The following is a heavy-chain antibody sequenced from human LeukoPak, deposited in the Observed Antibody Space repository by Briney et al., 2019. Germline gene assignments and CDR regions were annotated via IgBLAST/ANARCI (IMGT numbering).Heavy chain of an antibody. CDR1: GFTFSSYA. D-gene: IGHD2-21*01. J-gene: IGHJ4*02. V-gene: IGHV3-23*01. Sequence: GGSLRLSCAASGFTFSSYAMSWVRQAPGKGLEWVSAISGSGGSTYYADSVKGRFTISRDNSKSTLYLQMNSLRAEDTAVYYCAKFLPTHIVVANYYFDYWGQGTLVTVSS. CDR2: ISGSGGST. CDR3: AKFLPTHIVVANYYFDY.